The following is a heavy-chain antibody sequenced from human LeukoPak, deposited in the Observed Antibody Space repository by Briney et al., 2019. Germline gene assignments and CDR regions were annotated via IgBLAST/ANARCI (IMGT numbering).Heavy chain of an antibody. D-gene: IGHD3-10*01. V-gene: IGHV4-30-4*01. CDR3: ARDYYGSGSYPDY. Sequence: SQTLSLTCTVSGGSISSGDYYWSWIRQPPGEGLEWIGYIYYSGSTYYNPSLKSRVTISVDMSKNQFSLKLSSVTAADTAVYYCARDYYGSGSYPDYWGQGTLVTVSS. CDR2: IYYSGST. J-gene: IGHJ4*02. CDR1: GGSISSGDYY.